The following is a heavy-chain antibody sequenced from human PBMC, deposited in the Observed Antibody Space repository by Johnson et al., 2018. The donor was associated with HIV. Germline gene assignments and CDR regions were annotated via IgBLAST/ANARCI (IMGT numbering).Heavy chain of an antibody. CDR3: ARSVNAGRPFDI. J-gene: IGHJ3*02. CDR1: GFKYA. CDR2: TPGGDSAI. D-gene: IGHD2-8*01. V-gene: IGHV3-48*04. Sequence: VQLVESGGGVVRPGGSLRVSCAASGFKYAASGLAFSNYAVKWVSHTPGGDSAIWYADSVKGRFTVSRDNAKNSLYLQMNSLRAEDTAVYYCARSVNAGRPFDIWGQGTLVTVSS.